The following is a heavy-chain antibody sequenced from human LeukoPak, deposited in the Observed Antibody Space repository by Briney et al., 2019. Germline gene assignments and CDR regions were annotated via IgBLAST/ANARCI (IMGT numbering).Heavy chain of an antibody. CDR1: RYTYSSYR. V-gene: IGHV3-7*04. D-gene: IGHD2-2*01. CDR2: INQYGTEK. Sequence: GGSLRLSCTVSRYTYSSYRMSWLRRAPGEGLEWVTKINQYGTEKYHVDSVKGRFTISRDNAKNSLYLQMNRPRADDTAVYYCAREVREVPHWGQGTLVTVSS. CDR3: AREVREVPH. J-gene: IGHJ4*02.